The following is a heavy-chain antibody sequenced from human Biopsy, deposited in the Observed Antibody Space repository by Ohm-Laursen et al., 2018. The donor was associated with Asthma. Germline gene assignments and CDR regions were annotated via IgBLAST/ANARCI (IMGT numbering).Heavy chain of an antibody. CDR3: ARVFESSEWGPFYHFGLDV. Sequence: SLRLSCAASGFTFSRYDMSWVRQAPGKGLEWVSSISSSGSTTYPAESVKGRLTISRDNAQKSLFLQMGSLRAEDTAIYYCARVFESSEWGPFYHFGLDVWGQGTTVAVSS. CDR2: ISSSGSTT. D-gene: IGHD6-25*01. CDR1: GFTFSRYD. V-gene: IGHV3-11*01. J-gene: IGHJ6*02.